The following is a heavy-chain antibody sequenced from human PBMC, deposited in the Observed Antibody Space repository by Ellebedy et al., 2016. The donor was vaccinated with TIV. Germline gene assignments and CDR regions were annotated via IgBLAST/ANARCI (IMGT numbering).Heavy chain of an antibody. CDR3: AKKFSMVREAV. D-gene: IGHD3-10*01. J-gene: IGHJ4*02. V-gene: IGHV1-2*02. CDR2: INPNTGGA. Sequence: AASVKVSCKASGYTFTNYYIRWARQAHGQRLEWMGWINPNTGGADYAQKFQGRVTFTGDTSISTAYMKLNSLRTDDTSSYYCAKKFSMVREAVWGQGNPVAVSS. CDR1: GYTFTNYY.